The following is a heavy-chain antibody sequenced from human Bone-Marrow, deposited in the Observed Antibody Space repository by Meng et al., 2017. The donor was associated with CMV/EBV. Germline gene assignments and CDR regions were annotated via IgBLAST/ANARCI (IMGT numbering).Heavy chain of an antibody. CDR3: ARDAASMVRGVVGY. D-gene: IGHD3-10*01. J-gene: IGHJ4*01. V-gene: IGHV3-30*04. Sequence: GESLKISCAASGFTFSSYAMHWVRQAPGKGLEWVAVISYDGSNKYYADSVKGRFTISRDNSKNTLYLQMNSLRAEDTAVYYCARDAASMVRGVVGYWGHGTLVTVSS. CDR1: GFTFSSYA. CDR2: ISYDGSNK.